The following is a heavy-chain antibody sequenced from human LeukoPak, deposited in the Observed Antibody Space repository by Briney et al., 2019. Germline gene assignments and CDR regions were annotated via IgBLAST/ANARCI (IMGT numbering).Heavy chain of an antibody. CDR1: GYTFTGYY. J-gene: IGHJ4*02. CDR3: ARNIVATTNYDY. CDR2: INPNSGGT. D-gene: IGHD5-12*01. V-gene: IGHV1-2*02. Sequence: ASVKVSCKASGYTFTGYYMHWVRQAPGQGLEWMGWINPNSGGTNYAQKFQGRVTMTRDTSISTAYMELSSLTSEDTAVYYCARNIVATTNYDYWGQGTLVTVSS.